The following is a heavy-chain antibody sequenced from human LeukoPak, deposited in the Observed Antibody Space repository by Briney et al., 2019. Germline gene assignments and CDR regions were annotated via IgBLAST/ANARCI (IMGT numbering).Heavy chain of an antibody. V-gene: IGHV1-69*13. CDR3: AVLVVVAATPFDY. D-gene: IGHD2-15*01. Sequence: SVKVSCKASGGTFSSYAISWVRQAPGQGLEWMGGIIPIFGTANYAQKFQGRVTITADESTSTAYMELSSLRSEDTAVYYCAVLVVVAATPFDYWGQGTLVTVSS. CDR2: IIPIFGTA. J-gene: IGHJ4*02. CDR1: GGTFSSYA.